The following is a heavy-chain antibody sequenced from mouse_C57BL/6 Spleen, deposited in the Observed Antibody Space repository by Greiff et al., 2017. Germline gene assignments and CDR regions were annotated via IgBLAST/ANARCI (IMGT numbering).Heavy chain of an antibody. Sequence: EVKLVESGGGLVKPGGSLKLSCAASGFTFSDYGMHWVRQAPEKGLEWVAYISSGSSNIYYADTVKGRFTISRDNAKNTLFLQMTSLRSEDTAMYYCARRIVTSYWYFDVGGTGTTVTVSS. CDR3: ARRIVTSYWYFDV. V-gene: IGHV5-17*01. CDR2: ISSGSSNI. J-gene: IGHJ1*03. D-gene: IGHD2-5*01. CDR1: GFTFSDYG.